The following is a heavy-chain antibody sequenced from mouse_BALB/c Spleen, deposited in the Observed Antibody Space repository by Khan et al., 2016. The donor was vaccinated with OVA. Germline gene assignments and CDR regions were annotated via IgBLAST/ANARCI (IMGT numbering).Heavy chain of an antibody. V-gene: IGHV1-7*01. Sequence: VQLQQPGAELAKPGASVKMSCKASGYTFTTYWMHWIKQRPGQGLEWIGYINPNTGYNECEQNFWDKATLTAAKSSSTVYMPLSSLTSEDSAVYYCATSCQYGGSYYFGMDYWGQGTSVTVSS. D-gene: IGHD1-1*01. J-gene: IGHJ4*01. CDR1: GYTFTTYW. CDR2: INPNTGYN. CDR3: ATSCQYGGSYYFGMDY.